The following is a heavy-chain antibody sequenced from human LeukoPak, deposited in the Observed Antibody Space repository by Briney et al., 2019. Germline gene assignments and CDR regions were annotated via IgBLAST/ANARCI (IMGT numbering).Heavy chain of an antibody. Sequence: GGSLRLSCAASGFTFSSYDMLWVRQATGEGLEWVSAINTAGDTYYPGSVQGRFTVSRENAKSSFYLQMNSLRAGDTAVYFCTRDPPGTGSLIDHWGQGTLVTVSS. CDR3: TRDPPGTGSLIDH. J-gene: IGHJ4*02. CDR2: INTAGDT. CDR1: GFTFSSYD. D-gene: IGHD6-19*01. V-gene: IGHV3-13*04.